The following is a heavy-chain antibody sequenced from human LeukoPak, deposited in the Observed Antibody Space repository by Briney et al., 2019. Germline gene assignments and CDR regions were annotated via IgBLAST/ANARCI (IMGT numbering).Heavy chain of an antibody. CDR2: INHSGST. D-gene: IGHD3-10*01. J-gene: IGHJ4*02. CDR1: GGSFSGYY. Sequence: PSETLSLTCAVYGGSFSGYYWSWIRQPPGKGLEWIGEINHSGSTNYNPSLKSRVTISVDTSKNQFSLKLSSVTAADTAVYYCARHLYGSGRYPTDYWGQGTLVTVSS. CDR3: ARHLYGSGRYPTDY. V-gene: IGHV4-34*01.